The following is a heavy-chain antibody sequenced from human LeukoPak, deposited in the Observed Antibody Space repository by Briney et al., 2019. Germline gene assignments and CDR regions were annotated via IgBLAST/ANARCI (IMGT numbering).Heavy chain of an antibody. J-gene: IGHJ4*02. V-gene: IGHV3-23*01. CDR2: ISGSGNGT. Sequence: GGSLRLSCAASGFTFRTYAMNWVRQAPGKGLEWLSGISGSGNGTYYADSVKGRFIISRDNSKNMVYLQMNSLTVEDTATYYCAKRTMSAFDSWSQGTLLIVSS. CDR1: GFTFRTYA. CDR3: AKRTMSAFDS. D-gene: IGHD5-24*01.